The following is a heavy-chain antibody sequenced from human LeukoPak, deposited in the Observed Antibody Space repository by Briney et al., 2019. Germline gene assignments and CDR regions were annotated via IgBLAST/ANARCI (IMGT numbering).Heavy chain of an antibody. CDR1: GGSFSGYY. J-gene: IGHJ5*02. CDR3: ARGLGGSYSPNWFDP. Sequence: SETLSLACAVYGGSFSGYYWSWIRQPPGKGLERIGEINHSGSTNYNPSLKSRVTISVDTSKNQFSLKLSSVTAADTAVYYCARGLGGSYSPNWFDPWGQGTLVTVSS. D-gene: IGHD1-26*01. CDR2: INHSGST. V-gene: IGHV4-34*01.